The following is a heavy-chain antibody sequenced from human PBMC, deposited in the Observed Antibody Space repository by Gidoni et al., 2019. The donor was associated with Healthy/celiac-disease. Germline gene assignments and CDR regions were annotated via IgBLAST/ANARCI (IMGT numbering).Heavy chain of an antibody. CDR1: GGSFSGYY. V-gene: IGHV4-34*01. Sequence: QAQLQQWGAGLLKPSETLSLTCAVYGGSFSGYYWSWIRQPPGKGLEWIGEINHSGSTNYNPSLKSRVTISVDTSKNQFSLKLSSVTAADTAVYYCATPRYGDYVLDYWGQGTLVTVSS. CDR2: INHSGST. J-gene: IGHJ4*02. CDR3: ATPRYGDYVLDY. D-gene: IGHD4-17*01.